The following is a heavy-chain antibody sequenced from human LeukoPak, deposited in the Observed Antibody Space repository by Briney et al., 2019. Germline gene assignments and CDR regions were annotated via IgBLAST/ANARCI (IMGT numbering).Heavy chain of an antibody. J-gene: IGHJ6*02. D-gene: IGHD2-2*01. CDR2: KKQDGSEK. V-gene: IGHV3-7*04. CDR1: GFTFSSYW. Sequence: PGGSLRLSCAASGFTFSSYWMSWVRQAPGKGLEWLANKKQDGSEKYYVDSVKGRFTISRDNAKNSLYLQMNSLRAEDTAVYFCARVLAVPAAFYFYYGLDVSGQGTTVTVSS. CDR3: ARVLAVPAAFYFYYGLDV.